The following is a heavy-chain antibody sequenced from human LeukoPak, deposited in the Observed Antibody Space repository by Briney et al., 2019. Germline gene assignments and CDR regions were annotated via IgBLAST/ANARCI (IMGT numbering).Heavy chain of an antibody. J-gene: IGHJ5*02. CDR3: ARGPGVAPLWFDP. D-gene: IGHD2-15*01. CDR1: GFTVSSNY. CDR2: IYSGGTT. V-gene: IGHV3-53*01. Sequence: GGSLRLSCAASGFTVSSNYMSWVRQAPGKGLEWVSVIYSGGTTYYADSVKGRFTISRDNSKNTLYLQMNSLRADDTAVYYCARGPGVAPLWFDPWGQGTLVTVSS.